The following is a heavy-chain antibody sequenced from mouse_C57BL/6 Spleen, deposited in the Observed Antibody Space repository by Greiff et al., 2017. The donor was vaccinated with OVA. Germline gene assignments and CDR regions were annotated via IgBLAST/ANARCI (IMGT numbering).Heavy chain of an antibody. D-gene: IGHD1-1*01. Sequence: VKVVESGPGLVAPSQSLSITCTVSGFSLTSYAISWVRQPPGKGLEWLGVIWTGGGTNYNSALKSRLSISKDNSKSQVFLKMNSLQTDDTARYYCARKNYGSSYEYFDVWGTGTTVTVSS. J-gene: IGHJ1*03. CDR2: IWTGGGT. V-gene: IGHV2-9-1*01. CDR3: ARKNYGSSYEYFDV. CDR1: GFSLTSYA.